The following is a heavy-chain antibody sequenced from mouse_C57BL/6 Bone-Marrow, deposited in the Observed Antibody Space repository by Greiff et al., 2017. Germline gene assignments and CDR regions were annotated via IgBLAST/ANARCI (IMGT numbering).Heavy chain of an antibody. V-gene: IGHV1-69*01. D-gene: IGHD1-1*02. CDR3: ARWGLVDY. CDR2: IDPADSYT. J-gene: IGHJ2*01. CDR1: GYTFTSYW. Sequence: VQLQQPGAELVMPGASVKLSCKASGYTFTSYWMHWVKQRPGQGLEWIGEIDPADSYTNYNQKFKGKATLTVDKSSSTAYMQLSSLTSEDSAVYYCARWGLVDYWGQGTTLTVSS.